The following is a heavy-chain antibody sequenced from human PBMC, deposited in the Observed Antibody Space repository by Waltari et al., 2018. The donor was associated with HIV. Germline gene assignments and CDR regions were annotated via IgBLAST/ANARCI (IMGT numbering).Heavy chain of an antibody. CDR1: GGTFGSYT. V-gene: IGHV1-69*06. J-gene: IGHJ3*01. Sequence: QVQLVQSGAEVKKPESSVKVSCKASGGTFGSYTITWVRQAPGQGPEWMGGIIPMVGTATYAHKFQGRVTMTADKSTNTVYLELSTLRFDDTALYYCARGGCSGGTCYSKSFDLWGQGTMVTVSS. CDR2: IIPMVGTA. CDR3: ARGGCSGGTCYSKSFDL. D-gene: IGHD2-21*01.